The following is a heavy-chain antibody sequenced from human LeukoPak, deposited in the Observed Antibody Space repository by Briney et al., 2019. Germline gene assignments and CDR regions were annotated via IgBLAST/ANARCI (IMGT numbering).Heavy chain of an antibody. CDR1: GFTFSSYG. CDR2: ISYDGSNK. J-gene: IGHJ4*02. CDR3: AKGSVAGAG. D-gene: IGHD6-19*01. Sequence: GGSLRLSCAASGFTFSSYGMHWVCQAPGKGLEWVAVISYDGSNKYYADSVKGRFTISRDNSKNTLYLQMNSLRAEDTAVYYCAKGSVAGAGWGQGTLVTVSS. V-gene: IGHV3-30*18.